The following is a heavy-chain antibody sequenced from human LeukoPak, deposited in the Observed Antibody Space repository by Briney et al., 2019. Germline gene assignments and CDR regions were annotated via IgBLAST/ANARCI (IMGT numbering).Heavy chain of an antibody. CDR1: GGSVSSGSYC. J-gene: IGHJ4*02. V-gene: IGHV4-61*01. D-gene: IGHD4-17*01. Sequence: ETLSLTCTVSGGSVSSGSYCWSWIRQPPGKGLEWIGYIYYSGSTNYNPSLKSRVTISVDTSKNQFSLKLSSVTAADTAVYYCASGLIYGDYVYWGQGTLVTVSS. CDR3: ASGLIYGDYVY. CDR2: IYYSGST.